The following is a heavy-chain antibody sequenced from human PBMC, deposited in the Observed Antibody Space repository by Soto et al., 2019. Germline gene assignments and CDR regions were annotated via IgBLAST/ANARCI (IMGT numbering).Heavy chain of an antibody. V-gene: IGHV3-23*01. CDR2: ISGSGGST. Sequence: GPLLESGGGLVQPGGSLRLSCAASGFTFSSYAMSWVRQAPGTGLEWVSAISGSGGSTYYADSVKGRFTISRDNSKNTLYLQMNSVRAEDTAVYYCAKENGYSSSWFEFDYWGQGTLVTVSS. D-gene: IGHD6-13*01. CDR1: GFTFSSYA. CDR3: AKENGYSSSWFEFDY. J-gene: IGHJ4*02.